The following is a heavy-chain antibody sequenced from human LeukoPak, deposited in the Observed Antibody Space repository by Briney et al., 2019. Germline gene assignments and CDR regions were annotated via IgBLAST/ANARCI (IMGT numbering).Heavy chain of an antibody. J-gene: IGHJ4*02. Sequence: GGSLRLSCAASGFTFSSYGMSWVRQAPGKGLEWVSAISGSGGSTYYADSVKGRFTISRDNSKNTLYLQMNSLRAEDTAVYYCAKVHFSISPLYCGGDCYSNRVDYWGQGTLVTVSS. CDR2: ISGSGGST. CDR1: GFTFSSYG. V-gene: IGHV3-23*01. CDR3: AKVHFSISPLYCGGDCYSNRVDY. D-gene: IGHD2-21*02.